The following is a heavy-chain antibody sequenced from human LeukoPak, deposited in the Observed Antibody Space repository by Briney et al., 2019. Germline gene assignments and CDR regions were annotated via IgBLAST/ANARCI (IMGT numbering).Heavy chain of an antibody. CDR1: GFTVSSKY. CDR3: ARGHYSSRL. CDR2: IYIDGCT. V-gene: IGHV3-66*01. D-gene: IGHD6-13*01. J-gene: IGHJ4*02. Sequence: GGSLRISCAASGFTVSSKYMSWVRQAPGKRLEWVSVIYIDGCTYYADSVKGRFTISRDNSKNPLLLQMNSLRAEDTAVYYCARGHYSSRLGGQGTLVTVSS.